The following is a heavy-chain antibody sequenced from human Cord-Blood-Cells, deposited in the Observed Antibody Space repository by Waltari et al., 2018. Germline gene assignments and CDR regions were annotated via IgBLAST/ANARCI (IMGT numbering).Heavy chain of an antibody. CDR3: AREPRPGDAFDI. CDR1: GFTFSSYG. Sequence: QVQLVESGGGVVQPGRYLRLSCAASGFTFSSYGMHRVRQAPGKGLEWVAVIWYDGSNKYYADSVKGRFTISRDNSKNTLYLQMNSLRAEDTAVYYCAREPRPGDAFDIWGQGTMVTVSS. CDR2: IWYDGSNK. D-gene: IGHD6-6*01. V-gene: IGHV3-33*01. J-gene: IGHJ3*02.